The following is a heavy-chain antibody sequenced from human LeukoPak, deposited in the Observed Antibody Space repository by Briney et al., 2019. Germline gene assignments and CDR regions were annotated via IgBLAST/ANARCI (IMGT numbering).Heavy chain of an antibody. CDR1: GFTFSSYA. J-gene: IGHJ6*02. CDR2: ISGSGGST. CDR3: ATGYSSSWYSYYYYYGMDV. Sequence: QPGGSLRLSCAASGFTFSSYAMSWVRQAPGKGREWVSAISGSGGSTYYADSVKGRFTISRENSKNTLYLQMNSLRAEDTAVYYCATGYSSSWYSYYYYYGMDVWGQGTTVTVSS. D-gene: IGHD6-13*01. V-gene: IGHV3-23*01.